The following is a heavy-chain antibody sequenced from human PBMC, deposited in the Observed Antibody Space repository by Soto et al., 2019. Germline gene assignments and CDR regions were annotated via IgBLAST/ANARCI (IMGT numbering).Heavy chain of an antibody. D-gene: IGHD2-2*01. CDR3: ARGGCSSTSCYGDYYYYGMDV. J-gene: IGHJ6*02. Sequence: GASVKVSCKASGYTFTSYGISWVRQAPGQGLEWVGWISAYNGNTNYTQKLQGRVTMTTDTTTSTAYMELRSLRSDDTAVYYCARGGCSSTSCYGDYYYYGMDVWGQGTTVTV. CDR1: GYTFTSYG. V-gene: IGHV1-18*01. CDR2: ISAYNGNT.